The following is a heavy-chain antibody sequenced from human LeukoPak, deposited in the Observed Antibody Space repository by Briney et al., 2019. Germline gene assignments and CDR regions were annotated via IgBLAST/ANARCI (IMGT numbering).Heavy chain of an antibody. Sequence: GGSLRLSCAVSGFTVSTNFMNWVRQAPGEGLEWVSVIYSGGGTYYADSVKGRFTVSRDTSKNMLYLQMNSLRVEGTAVYYCAREPAARGYWGQGTLVTVSS. J-gene: IGHJ4*02. CDR1: GFTVSTNF. V-gene: IGHV3-66*01. CDR3: AREPAARGY. CDR2: IYSGGGT. D-gene: IGHD2-2*01.